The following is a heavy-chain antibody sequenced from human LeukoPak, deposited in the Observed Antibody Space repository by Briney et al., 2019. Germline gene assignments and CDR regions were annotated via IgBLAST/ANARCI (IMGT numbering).Heavy chain of an antibody. V-gene: IGHV1-69*06. CDR3: ARAGYSGHDKRVYYFDY. D-gene: IGHD5-12*01. J-gene: IGHJ4*02. Sequence: ASVKVSCKASGGTFSSYAISWVRQAPGQGLGWMGGIIPIFGTANYAQKFQGRVTITADKSTSTAYMELSSLRSEDTAVYYCARAGYSGHDKRVYYFDYWGQGTLVTVSS. CDR2: IIPIFGTA. CDR1: GGTFSSYA.